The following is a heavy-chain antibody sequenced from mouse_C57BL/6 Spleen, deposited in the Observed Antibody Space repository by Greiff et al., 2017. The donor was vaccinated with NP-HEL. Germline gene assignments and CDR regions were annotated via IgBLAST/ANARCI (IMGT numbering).Heavy chain of an antibody. CDR2: INPSTGGT. D-gene: IGHD1-1*01. J-gene: IGHJ2*01. V-gene: IGHV1-42*01. CDR3: ARSTLSAVY. Sequence: EVKLVESGPELVKPGASVKISCKASGYSFTGYYMNWVKQSPEKSLEWIGEINPSTGGTTYNQKFKAKATLTVDKSSSTAYMQLKSLTSEDSAVYYCARSTLSAVYWGQGTTLTVSS. CDR1: GYSFTGYY.